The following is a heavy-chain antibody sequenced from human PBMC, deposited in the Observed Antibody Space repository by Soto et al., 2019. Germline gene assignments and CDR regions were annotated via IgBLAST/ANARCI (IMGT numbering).Heavy chain of an antibody. D-gene: IGHD2-2*02. V-gene: IGHV1-69*01. CDR3: ARGSCSSTSCYKEYYFDL. Sequence: VQLVQSGAEVQKPGSSVKVSCKASGGTFSGYAISWVRQAPGQGLEWMGEIIPMFGTSNYAQKFQGRVTITADEATSTAYVEVSSLRSEDTAVYYCARGSCSSTSCYKEYYFDLWGQGTLVTVSS. CDR1: GGTFSGYA. CDR2: IIPMFGTS. J-gene: IGHJ4*02.